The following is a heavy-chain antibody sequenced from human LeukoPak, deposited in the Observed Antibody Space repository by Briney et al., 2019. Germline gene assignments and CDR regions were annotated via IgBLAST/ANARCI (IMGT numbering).Heavy chain of an antibody. CDR2: FYYSGST. V-gene: IGHV4-59*01. D-gene: IGHD5-12*01. Sequence: PSETLSLTCTVSGGSISSYYWSWIRQPPGKGLEWIGYFYYSGSTNYNPSLKSRVTISVDTSKNQFSLKLSSVTAADTAVYYCARAKSGYVDVYFDYWGQGTLVTVSS. J-gene: IGHJ4*02. CDR3: ARAKSGYVDVYFDY. CDR1: GGSISSYY.